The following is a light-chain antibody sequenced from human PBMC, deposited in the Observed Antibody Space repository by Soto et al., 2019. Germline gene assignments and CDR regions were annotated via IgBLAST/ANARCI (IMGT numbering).Light chain of an antibody. CDR1: SSDIGDYNY. J-gene: IGLJ1*01. V-gene: IGLV2-14*01. CDR2: EVS. CDR3: SSYTSTSSYV. Sequence: SVLTQPASVSGSPGQSITISCTGTSSDIGDYNYVSWYQQHPGKAPKLMIYEVSNRPSGISNRFSGSKSGNTASLTISGLQADDEADYYCSSYTSTSSYVFGTGNKVTVL.